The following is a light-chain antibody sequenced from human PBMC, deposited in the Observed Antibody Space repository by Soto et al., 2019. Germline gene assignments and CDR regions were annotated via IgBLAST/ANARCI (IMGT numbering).Light chain of an antibody. V-gene: IGKV3-20*01. J-gene: IGKJ1*01. Sequence: EIVLTQSPGTLSLSPGERATLSCRASQSVSSSYLAWYQQKPGQAPRLVIYGASSRATGIPDRFSGSGSGTDFPLSISRLEPEDFGVYYCQQYGSLPQTFGQGTKVEIK. CDR3: QQYGSLPQT. CDR1: QSVSSSY. CDR2: GAS.